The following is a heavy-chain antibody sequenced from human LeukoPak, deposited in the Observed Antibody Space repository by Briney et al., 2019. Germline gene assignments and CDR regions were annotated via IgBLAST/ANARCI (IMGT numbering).Heavy chain of an antibody. Sequence: GGSLRLSCAASGFTFSSYAMHWVRQAPGKGLEGVAVISYDGSNKYYADSVKGRFTISRDNSKNTLYLQMNSLRAEDTAVYYCARDSIVGATDYYYGMDVWGQGTTVTVSS. CDR3: ARDSIVGATDYYYGMDV. V-gene: IGHV3-30-3*01. J-gene: IGHJ6*02. D-gene: IGHD1-26*01. CDR2: ISYDGSNK. CDR1: GFTFSSYA.